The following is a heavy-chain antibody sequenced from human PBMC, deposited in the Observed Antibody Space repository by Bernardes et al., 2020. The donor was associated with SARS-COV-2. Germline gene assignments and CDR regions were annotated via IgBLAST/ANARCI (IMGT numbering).Heavy chain of an antibody. V-gene: IGHV3-48*02. CDR1: GFTFSTYD. J-gene: IGHJ4*02. D-gene: IGHD3-3*01. CDR2: ITNNGGSV. CDR3: ARDSIYGVDTFDY. Sequence: GATLRLSCAASGFTFSTYDMAWVCKAPGKGLEWHSYITNNGGSVHYADSVRGRFTIPSDNAKNLLFLDMNSLRDDDTAVYFCARDSIYGVDTFDYWGQGSLVTVSS.